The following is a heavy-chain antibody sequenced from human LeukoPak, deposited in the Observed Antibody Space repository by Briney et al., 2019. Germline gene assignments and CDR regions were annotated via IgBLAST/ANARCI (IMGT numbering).Heavy chain of an antibody. J-gene: IGHJ4*02. CDR1: GYTFTSFD. V-gene: IGHV1-8*01. CDR3: ARADDYYDSSGYSY. D-gene: IGHD3-22*01. CDR2: MKSNNGHT. Sequence: ASVKVSCKASGYTFTSFDFNWVRQATGQGLEWMGWMKSNNGHTGYAQKFQGRVTMTRDTSISTAYMELSSLRSEDTAVYYCARADDYYDSSGYSYWGQGTLVTVSS.